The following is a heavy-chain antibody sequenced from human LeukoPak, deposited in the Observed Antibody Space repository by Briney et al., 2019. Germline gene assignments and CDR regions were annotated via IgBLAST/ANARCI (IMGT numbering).Heavy chain of an antibody. J-gene: IGHJ4*02. CDR1: GFTFSNYW. Sequence: GGSLRLSCVASGFTFSNYWMHWVRQARGKGLVWVSRINSDGSITNYADSVKGRFTISRDSAKNTLYLQMTSLRAEETAVYYCSRTLFGVVNYWGQGTLVIVSS. V-gene: IGHV3-74*01. D-gene: IGHD3-3*01. CDR2: INSDGSIT. CDR3: SRTLFGVVNY.